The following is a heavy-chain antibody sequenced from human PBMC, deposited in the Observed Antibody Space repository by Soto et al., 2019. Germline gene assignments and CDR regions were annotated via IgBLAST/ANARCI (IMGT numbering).Heavy chain of an antibody. D-gene: IGHD3-10*01. V-gene: IGHV6-1*01. J-gene: IGHJ6*03. CDR1: GDRVSSNSAA. Sequence: SQTLSLTCAISGDRVSSNSAAWNWIRQSPSRGLEWLGRTYYRSKWYNDYAVSVKSRITINPDTSKNQFSLQLNSVTPEDTAVYYCARGKVWFGELIPYYYYYYYMDVWGKGTTVTVSS. CDR2: TYYRSKWYN. CDR3: ARGKVWFGELIPYYYYYYYMDV.